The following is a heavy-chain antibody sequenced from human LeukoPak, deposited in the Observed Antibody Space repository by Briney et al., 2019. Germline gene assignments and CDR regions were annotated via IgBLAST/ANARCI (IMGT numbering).Heavy chain of an antibody. J-gene: IGHJ4*02. CDR2: ISWDGGST. CDR1: GFTFDDYT. D-gene: IGHD1-26*01. Sequence: GGSLRLSCAASGFTFDDYTMHWVRHAPGKGLEWVSLISWDGGSTYYADSVKGRFTISRDNSKNSLYLQMNSLRTEDTALYYCAKDGGYSGSYYFDYWGQGTLVTVSS. V-gene: IGHV3-43*01. CDR3: AKDGGYSGSYYFDY.